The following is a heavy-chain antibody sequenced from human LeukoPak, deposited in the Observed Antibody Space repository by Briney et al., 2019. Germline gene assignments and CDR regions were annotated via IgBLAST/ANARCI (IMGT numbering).Heavy chain of an antibody. CDR3: AKDEAGEIDY. V-gene: IGHV3-30*02. Sequence: GVSLRLSCAASGFTFSGYGMHWVRQAPGKGLEWVAFIRYDGSNKYYADSVKGRFTISRDNSKNTLYLQMNSLRAEDTAVYYCAKDEAGEIDYWGQGTLVTVSS. D-gene: IGHD7-27*01. CDR2: IRYDGSNK. J-gene: IGHJ4*02. CDR1: GFTFSGYG.